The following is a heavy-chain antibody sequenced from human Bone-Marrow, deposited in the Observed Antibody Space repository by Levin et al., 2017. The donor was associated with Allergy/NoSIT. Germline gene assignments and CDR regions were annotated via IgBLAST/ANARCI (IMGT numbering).Heavy chain of an antibody. CDR2: IKEDGRDK. J-gene: IGHJ3*02. Sequence: SCAASGFTFSSYWMIWVRQAPGKGLEWVANIKEDGRDKFYLDSVKGRFTISRDNAKNSVSLQMNSLRADDTAVYYCTRSGYSSGWSDGFDIWGQGTMVTVSS. D-gene: IGHD6-19*01. V-gene: IGHV3-7*01. CDR3: TRSGYSSGWSDGFDI. CDR1: GFTFSSYW.